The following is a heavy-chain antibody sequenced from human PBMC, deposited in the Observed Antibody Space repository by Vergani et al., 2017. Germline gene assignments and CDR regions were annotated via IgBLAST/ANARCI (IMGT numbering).Heavy chain of an antibody. CDR3: AKVGVDYGDYGAYYYYYGMDV. CDR2: INAGNGNT. Sequence: QVQLVQSGAEVKKPGASVKVSCKASGYTFTSYAMHWVRQAPGQRLEWMGWINAGNGNTKYSQKFQGRVTITRDTSASTAYMELSSLRSEDTAVYYCAKVGVDYGDYGAYYYYYGMDVWGQGTTVTVSS. V-gene: IGHV1-3*01. J-gene: IGHJ6*02. D-gene: IGHD4-17*01. CDR1: GYTFTSYA.